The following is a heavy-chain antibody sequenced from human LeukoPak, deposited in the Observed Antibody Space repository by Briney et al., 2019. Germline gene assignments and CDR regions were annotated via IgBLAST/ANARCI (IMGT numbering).Heavy chain of an antibody. CDR3: ARLQEPYRQLYYYYYMDV. J-gene: IGHJ6*03. D-gene: IGHD2-2*01. CDR2: IYYSGST. Sequence: SETLSLTCTVSGGSISSYYWSWIRQPPGKGLEWIGYIYYSGSTNYNPSLKSRVTISVDTSKNQSSLKLSSVTAADTAVYYCARLQEPYRQLYYYYYMDVWGKGTTVTVSS. CDR1: GGSISSYY. V-gene: IGHV4-59*08.